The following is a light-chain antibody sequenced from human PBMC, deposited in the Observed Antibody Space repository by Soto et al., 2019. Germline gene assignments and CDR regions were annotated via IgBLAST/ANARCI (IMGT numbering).Light chain of an antibody. J-gene: IGLJ1*01. Sequence: QSALTQPASVSGSPGQSITISCTGTSSDVGGYKYVSWYQQHPGKAPKLMIYEVSNRPSGVSNRFSGSKSDNTASLTISGLQAEDEADYYCSSYTSTSPFVFGTGTKVTVL. CDR1: SSDVGGYKY. V-gene: IGLV2-14*01. CDR2: EVS. CDR3: SSYTSTSPFV.